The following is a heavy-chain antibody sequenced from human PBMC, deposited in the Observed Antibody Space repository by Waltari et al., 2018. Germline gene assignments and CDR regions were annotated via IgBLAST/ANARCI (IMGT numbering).Heavy chain of an antibody. Sequence: QLQLQESGPGLVTPSETLSLTCNVSGGSITSSSYYWGWVRQPPGKGLGWIGRIYNFGNTFYNPSLSSRVTISMDTPNNQFSLKLSSVTAADTAVYYCARPSRGIQPFDYWGPGTLVTVSS. CDR2: IYNFGNT. J-gene: IGHJ4*02. V-gene: IGHV4-39*01. D-gene: IGHD3-10*01. CDR1: GGSITSSSYY. CDR3: ARPSRGIQPFDY.